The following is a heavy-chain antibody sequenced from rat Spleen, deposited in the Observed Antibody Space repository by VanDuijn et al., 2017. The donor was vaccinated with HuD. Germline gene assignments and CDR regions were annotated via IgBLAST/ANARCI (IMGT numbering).Heavy chain of an antibody. D-gene: IGHD1-10*01. CDR2: ISSGGRNT. CDR3: TTSITTRLDY. V-gene: IGHV5S13*01. J-gene: IGHJ2*01. Sequence: EVQLVESGGDLVQPGRSLKLSCAASGFTFTNYGVAWVRQAPTKGLEWVASISSGGRNTYYRDSVKGRFTISRDIAKSTLYLQMDSLRSEDTATYYWTTSITTRLDYWGQGVMVTVSS. CDR1: GFTFTNYG.